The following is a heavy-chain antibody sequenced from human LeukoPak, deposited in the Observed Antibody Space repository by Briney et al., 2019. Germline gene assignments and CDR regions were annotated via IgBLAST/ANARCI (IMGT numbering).Heavy chain of an antibody. D-gene: IGHD3-10*01. Sequence: GGSLRLSCAASGFTFSSYSMNWVRQAPGKGLEWVSSISSSSSYIYYADSVKGRFTISRDNAKNSLYLQMNSLRAEDTAVYYCARDGRDYGSGTPFFDYWGQGTLVTVSS. J-gene: IGHJ4*02. V-gene: IGHV3-21*01. CDR3: ARDGRDYGSGTPFFDY. CDR2: ISSSSSYI. CDR1: GFTFSSYS.